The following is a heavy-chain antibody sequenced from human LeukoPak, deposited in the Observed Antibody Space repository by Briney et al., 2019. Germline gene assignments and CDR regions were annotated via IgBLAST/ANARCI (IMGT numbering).Heavy chain of an antibody. D-gene: IGHD3-10*02. Sequence: GASVKVSCKASGYTLTSYYMHWVRQAPGQGLEWMGIMNPSGGSTSYAQKFQGRVTMTRDMSTSTVYMELSSLRSDDTAVYYCARDGTMSSRAPGGVPDYWGQGTLVTVSS. J-gene: IGHJ4*02. CDR3: ARDGTMSSRAPGGVPDY. CDR2: MNPSGGST. V-gene: IGHV1-46*01. CDR1: GYTLTSYY.